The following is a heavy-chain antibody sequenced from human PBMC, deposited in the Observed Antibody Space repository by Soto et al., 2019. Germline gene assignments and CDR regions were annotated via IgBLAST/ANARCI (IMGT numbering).Heavy chain of an antibody. CDR1: SASIANSXX. D-gene: IGHD6-25*01. V-gene: IGHV4-4*02. CDR3: AKAAAYCLES. J-gene: IGHJ4*02. Sequence: QVQLQESGPGLVKPSGTLSLTCVVSSASIANSXXXXWVRQPPGEGLEWIGEIYHSGSTNYNPSXXXRXTXXXXXXXXXXXXXXXXXXXXXXXXXXCAKAAAYCLESWGPGTLVTVSS. CDR2: IYHSGST.